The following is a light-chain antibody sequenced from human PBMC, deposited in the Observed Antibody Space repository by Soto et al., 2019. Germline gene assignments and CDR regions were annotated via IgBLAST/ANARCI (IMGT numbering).Light chain of an antibody. Sequence: DIQMTQSPSTLSASIGDRVTITCRACQNINNWIAWYQQKPGKAPKFLIYDASTLESGVPSRFSGSGFGTEFSLXISSLQPDDLGSYYCQHMRTFGQGTKVDIK. CDR2: DAS. CDR3: QHMRT. J-gene: IGKJ1*01. V-gene: IGKV1-5*01. CDR1: QNINNW.